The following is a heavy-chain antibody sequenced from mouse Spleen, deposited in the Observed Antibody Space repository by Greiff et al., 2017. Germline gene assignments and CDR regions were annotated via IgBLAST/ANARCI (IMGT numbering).Heavy chain of an antibody. J-gene: IGHJ3*01. CDR2: INPNNGGT. Sequence: VQLQQSGPELVKPGASVKMSCKASGYTFTDYNMHWVKQSHGKSLEWIGYINPNNGGTSYNQKFKGKATLTVNKSSSTAYMQLSSLTTEDSAIYYCARSDYAPFAYWGQGTLVTVSA. D-gene: IGHD2-4*01. CDR3: ARSDYAPFAY. CDR1: GYTFTDYN. V-gene: IGHV1-22*01.